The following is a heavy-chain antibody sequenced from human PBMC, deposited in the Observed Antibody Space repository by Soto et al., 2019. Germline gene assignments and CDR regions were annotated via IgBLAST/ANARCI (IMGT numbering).Heavy chain of an antibody. CDR2: INPDTDDT. CDR1: GYTFIDYY. CDR3: ARNYFDRSGLYGMDL. J-gene: IGHJ6*02. Sequence: GSVKVSCKASGYTFIDYYMHWVRRAPGQGLEWMGWINPDTDDTHYAQKFQGRLIMTRDTSINTVYMELSRLTSDDTAVYYCARNYFDRSGLYGMDLWGQGTTVTVSS. D-gene: IGHD3-22*01. V-gene: IGHV1-2*02.